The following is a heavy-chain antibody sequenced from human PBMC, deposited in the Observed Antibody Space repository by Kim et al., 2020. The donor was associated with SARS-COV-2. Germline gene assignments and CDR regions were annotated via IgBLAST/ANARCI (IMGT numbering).Heavy chain of an antibody. D-gene: IGHD5-12*01. J-gene: IGHJ4*02. CDR2: IYYSGST. Sequence: SETLSLTCTVSGGSISSYYWSWIRQPPGKGLEWIGYIYYSGSTNYNPSLKSRVTISVDTSKNQFSLKLSSVTAAVTAVYYCARSVGYSGYDLFDYWGQGTLVTVSS. CDR3: ARSVGYSGYDLFDY. V-gene: IGHV4-59*01. CDR1: GGSISSYY.